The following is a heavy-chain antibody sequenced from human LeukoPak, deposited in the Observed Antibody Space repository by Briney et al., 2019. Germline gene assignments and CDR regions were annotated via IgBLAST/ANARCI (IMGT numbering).Heavy chain of an antibody. V-gene: IGHV4-59*01. CDR2: IYYSGST. D-gene: IGHD3-10*02. CDR1: GGSISSYY. J-gene: IGHJ6*02. Sequence: SETPSLTCTVSGGSISSYYWSWIRQPPGKGLEWIGYIYYSGSTNYNPSLKSRVTISVDTSKNQFSLKLSSVTAADTAVYYCARHLRSSWNYYYYYGMDVWGQGTTVTVSS. CDR3: ARHLRSSWNYYYYYGMDV.